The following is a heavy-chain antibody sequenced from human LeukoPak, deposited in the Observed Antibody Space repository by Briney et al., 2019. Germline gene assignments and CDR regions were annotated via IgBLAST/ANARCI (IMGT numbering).Heavy chain of an antibody. Sequence: PGGSLRLSCAASGFTFDDYAMHWVRQAPGKGLEWVSLISGDGGSTYYADSVKGRFTISGDNSKNSLYLQMNSLRTEDTALYYSAKAGSQKIVVVAATYYYYGMDVWGQGTTVTVSS. CDR1: GFTFDDYA. D-gene: IGHD2-15*01. CDR3: AKAGSQKIVVVAATYYYYGMDV. CDR2: ISGDGGST. V-gene: IGHV3-43*02. J-gene: IGHJ6*02.